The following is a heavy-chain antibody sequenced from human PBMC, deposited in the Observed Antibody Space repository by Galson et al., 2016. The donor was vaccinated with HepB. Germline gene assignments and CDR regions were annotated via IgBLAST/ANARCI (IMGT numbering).Heavy chain of an antibody. V-gene: IGHV3-30-3*01. Sequence: LRLSCAASGFTFSSYAMNWVRQAPGKGLEWVAVVSRDATTTYYAHSMKGRFTISRDHSMNTVYLQMNNLRDDDTGVYYCAREVTSHFELDYWGQGALVTVSS. CDR3: AREVTSHFELDY. J-gene: IGHJ4*02. D-gene: IGHD2-2*01. CDR1: GFTFSSYA. CDR2: VSRDATTT.